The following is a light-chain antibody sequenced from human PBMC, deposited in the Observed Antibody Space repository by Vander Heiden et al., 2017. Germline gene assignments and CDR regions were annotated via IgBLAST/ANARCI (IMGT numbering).Light chain of an antibody. CDR2: ENI. CDR1: SSNIGAGYD. V-gene: IGLV1-40*01. CDR3: QSFDSSLSGWV. J-gene: IGLJ3*02. Sequence: QSVLTQPPSVSGAPGQRVTISCTGSSSNIGAGYDVHWYQQFPGTAPKLLIYENIRRPSGVPDRFSGSESGTSASLAITGLQAEDEADYYCQSFDSSLSGWVFGGGSKLTVL.